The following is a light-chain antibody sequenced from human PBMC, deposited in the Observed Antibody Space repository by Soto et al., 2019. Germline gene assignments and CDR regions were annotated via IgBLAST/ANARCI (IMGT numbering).Light chain of an antibody. CDR1: QSISSY. CDR3: QXXXXXXYT. J-gene: IGKJ2*01. CDR2: AAS. Sequence: DIQMTQSPSSLSASVGDRVTITCRASQSISSYLNWDQQKPGKAPKVLIYAASSLQSGVPSRFSXXXXXKDFTLTXXXXXXXDFATYYCQXXXXXXYTFG. V-gene: IGKV1-39*01.